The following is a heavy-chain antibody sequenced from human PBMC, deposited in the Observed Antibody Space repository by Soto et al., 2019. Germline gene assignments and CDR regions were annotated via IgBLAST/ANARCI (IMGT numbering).Heavy chain of an antibody. J-gene: IGHJ5*01. CDR3: ARGHSNSWYGGFDS. Sequence: PSETLSLTCTVSGGSFSTYYWSWIRQPPGKGLEWIGYIYYTGSTNYNPSLKSRVTMSLDTSNNQFSLKLRFVTAADTAVYYCARGHSNSWYGGFDSWGQGALVTVSS. V-gene: IGHV4-59*13. CDR1: GGSFSTYY. CDR2: IYYTGST. D-gene: IGHD6-13*01.